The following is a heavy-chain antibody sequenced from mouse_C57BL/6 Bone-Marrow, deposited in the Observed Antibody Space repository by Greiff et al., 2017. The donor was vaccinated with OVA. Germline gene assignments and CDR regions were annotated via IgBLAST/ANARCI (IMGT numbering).Heavy chain of an antibody. D-gene: IGHD1-1*01. Sequence: EVHLVESGGDLVKPGGSLKLSCAASGFTFSGYAMSWVRQTPEKRLEWVATISDGGSYTYHPDNVKGRFTISRDNAKNNLYLQMSHLKSEDTAMYYCARGSITGPHYWGQGTTLTVSS. V-gene: IGHV5-4*01. CDR1: GFTFSGYA. CDR2: ISDGGSYT. CDR3: ARGSITGPHY. J-gene: IGHJ2*01.